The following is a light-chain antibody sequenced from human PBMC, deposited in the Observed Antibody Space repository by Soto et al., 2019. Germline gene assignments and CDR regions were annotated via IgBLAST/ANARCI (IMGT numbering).Light chain of an antibody. CDR3: SSSTSSSTSVV. J-gene: IGLJ2*01. V-gene: IGLV2-14*01. CDR1: SSDVGTYNY. CDR2: DVN. Sequence: QSALTQPASVSGSPGQSITISCTGTSSDVGTYNYVSWYQQHPGKAPKLMIYDVNNRPSGVPDRFSGSKSGNTASLTISGLQADDEADYYCSSSTSSSTSVVFGGGTKLTVL.